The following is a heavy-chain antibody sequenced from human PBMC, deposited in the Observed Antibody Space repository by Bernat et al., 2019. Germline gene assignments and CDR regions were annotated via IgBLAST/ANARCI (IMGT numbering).Heavy chain of an antibody. CDR1: GGSISSSSYY. CDR2: IYYSGST. V-gene: IGHV4-39*01. CDR3: AKELDYYDSNGYYWDGMDV. J-gene: IGHJ6*02. Sequence: QLQLQESGPGLVKPSETLSLTCTVSGGSISSSSYYWGWIRQPPGKGLEWIGSIYYSGSTYYNPSLKSRVTISVDTSKNQFSLKLSSVTAADTAVYYCAKELDYYDSNGYYWDGMDVWGQGTTVTVSS. D-gene: IGHD3-22*01.